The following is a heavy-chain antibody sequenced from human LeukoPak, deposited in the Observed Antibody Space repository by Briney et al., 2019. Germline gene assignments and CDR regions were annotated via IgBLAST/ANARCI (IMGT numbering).Heavy chain of an antibody. V-gene: IGHV4-34*01. Sequence: SETLSLTCTVSGGSISSYYWNWIRQPPGKGLEWIGEINHSGKANYNPSLKSRVAMTVDTSKSQFSLNLTSLTAADTAVYYCARRGGKYSSSSINYWGQGTLVTVSS. D-gene: IGHD6-6*01. J-gene: IGHJ1*01. CDR1: GGSISSYY. CDR3: ARRGGKYSSSSINY. CDR2: INHSGKA.